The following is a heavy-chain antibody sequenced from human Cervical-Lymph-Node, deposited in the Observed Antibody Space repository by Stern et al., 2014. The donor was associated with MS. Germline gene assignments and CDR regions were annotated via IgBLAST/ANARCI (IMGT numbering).Heavy chain of an antibody. J-gene: IGHJ3*02. D-gene: IGHD3-22*01. V-gene: IGHV4-31*03. CDR3: ARAKDSPAHAFDM. Sequence: VQLEESGPGLMKPSQTLSLTCTVSGGSISSGGYYWTWIRQHPGKGLEWIGYIYYSGSTYYNPSLKSRVTISVDTSKDQFSLKLSSVTAADTAVYYCARAKDSPAHAFDMWGQGTMVTVSS. CDR1: GGSISSGGYY. CDR2: IYYSGST.